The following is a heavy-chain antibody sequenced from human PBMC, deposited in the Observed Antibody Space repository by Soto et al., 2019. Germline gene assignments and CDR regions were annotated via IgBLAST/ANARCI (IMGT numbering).Heavy chain of an antibody. CDR3: ARADNMATVYCSSTSCYFDY. J-gene: IGHJ4*02. Sequence: SVKVSCKASGGTFSSYAISWVRQAPGQGLEWMGRIIPILGIANYAQKFQGRVTITADKSTSTAYMELSSLRSEDTAVYYCARADNMATVYCSSTSCYFDYWGQGTLVTVSS. V-gene: IGHV1-69*04. CDR1: GGTFSSYA. CDR2: IIPILGIA. D-gene: IGHD2-2*01.